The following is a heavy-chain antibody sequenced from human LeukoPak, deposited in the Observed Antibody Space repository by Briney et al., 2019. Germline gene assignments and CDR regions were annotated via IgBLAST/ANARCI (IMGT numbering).Heavy chain of an antibody. Sequence: AGGSLRLSCAASGFTFSSYGMHWVRQAPGKGLEGVAFIRYDGSNKYYADSVKGRFTISRDNSKNTLYLQMNSLRAEDTAVYYCAKVQLWPTYYFDYWGQGTLVAVSS. V-gene: IGHV3-30*02. CDR2: IRYDGSNK. CDR1: GFTFSSYG. J-gene: IGHJ4*02. D-gene: IGHD5-18*01. CDR3: AKVQLWPTYYFDY.